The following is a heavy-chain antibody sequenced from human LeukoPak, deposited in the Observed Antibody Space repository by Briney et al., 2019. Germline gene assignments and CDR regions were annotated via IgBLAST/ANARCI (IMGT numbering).Heavy chain of an antibody. CDR3: ARNNGMDV. J-gene: IGHJ6*02. V-gene: IGHV3-7*03. CDR1: GFTFTSYS. Sequence: GGSLGLSCAASGFTFTSYSMSWVRQAPGRGPEWVANVNRDGSETYYLDSVKGRFTIFKDNAKNSLYLQMNSLRAEDTALYHCARNNGMDVWGQGTTVIVSS. CDR2: VNRDGSET.